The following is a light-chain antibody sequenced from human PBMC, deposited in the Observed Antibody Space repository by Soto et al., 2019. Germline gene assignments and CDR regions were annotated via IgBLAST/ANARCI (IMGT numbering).Light chain of an antibody. J-gene: IGKJ2*01. V-gene: IGKV1-39*01. CDR1: RSISSN. Sequence: DIQMTQSPSSLSASVGDRVSITCRASRSISSNLNWYQQKPGQAPKPLIYDASSLHSGVPSRFSGSGSGTEFTLTISRLQPEDFATYFCQQSYSDPRYTFGQGTKLEI. CDR3: QQSYSDPRYT. CDR2: DAS.